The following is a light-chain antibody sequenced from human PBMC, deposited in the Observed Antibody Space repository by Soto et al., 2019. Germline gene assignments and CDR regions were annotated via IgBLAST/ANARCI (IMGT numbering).Light chain of an antibody. CDR2: DAS. J-gene: IGKJ4*01. Sequence: EIVLIQSPATLSLSPGERATLSCRASQSVGSYLAWYQHKPGQAPRLLISDASNRSNGIPARFSGSGSETDFTLTISSLEHEDSAVYYCQQRSNWPSLTFGGGTKVEIK. V-gene: IGKV3-11*01. CDR3: QQRSNWPSLT. CDR1: QSVGSY.